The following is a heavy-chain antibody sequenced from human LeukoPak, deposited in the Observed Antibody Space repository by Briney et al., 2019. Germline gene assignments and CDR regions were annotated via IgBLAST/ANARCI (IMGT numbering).Heavy chain of an antibody. CDR2: IYYSGST. Sequence: PSETLSLTCTVSGGSISSYYCSWIRQPPGKGLEWIGYIYYSGSTNYNPSLKSRVTISVDTSKNQFSLKLSSVTAADTAVYYCARELFVGDYREAAFDYWGQGTLVTVSS. CDR1: GGSISSYY. CDR3: ARELFVGDYREAAFDY. J-gene: IGHJ4*02. D-gene: IGHD4-17*01. V-gene: IGHV4-59*01.